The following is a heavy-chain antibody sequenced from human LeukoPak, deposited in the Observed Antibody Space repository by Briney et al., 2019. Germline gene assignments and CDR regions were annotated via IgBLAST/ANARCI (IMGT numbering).Heavy chain of an antibody. Sequence: SETLSPTCTVSGGSINGYYWTWIRQPPGEGLDWIGYIYYSGSTKYNPSLKSRVTISVDTSKNQFSLKLSSVTAADTAVYYCARRYCYGGSCYSAHDYWGQGTLVTVSS. J-gene: IGHJ4*02. CDR2: IYYSGST. CDR1: GGSINGYY. V-gene: IGHV4-59*08. CDR3: ARRYCYGGSCYSAHDY. D-gene: IGHD2-15*01.